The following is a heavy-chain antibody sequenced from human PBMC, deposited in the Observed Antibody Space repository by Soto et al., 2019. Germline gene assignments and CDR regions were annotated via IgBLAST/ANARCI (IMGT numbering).Heavy chain of an antibody. CDR2: IDTSGNT. J-gene: IGHJ6*02. D-gene: IGHD6-13*01. Sequence: SETLSLTCAVSVDSITTYYWSWIRPPAGKGLEWIGRIDTSGNTNYNPSLKSRVTMSVDTSKKQFSLKLTSVTAADTAVYYCARYSNNWFQTEGMDVWGQGPTVTVSS. V-gene: IGHV4-4*07. CDR3: ARYSNNWFQTEGMDV. CDR1: VDSITTYY.